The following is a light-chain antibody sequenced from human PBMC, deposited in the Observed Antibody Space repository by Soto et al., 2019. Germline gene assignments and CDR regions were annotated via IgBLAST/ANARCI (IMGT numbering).Light chain of an antibody. V-gene: IGKV3-15*01. CDR1: QSVSTK. Sequence: EIVMTQSPATLSVSPGERATLSCRASQSVSTKLAWYQQKPGQGPRPLIYGASTRATGIPARFSGSGSGTEFTLTINSLPSEDFALYYCQHYSTGLWTFRQGTKVEIK. CDR3: QHYSTGLWT. J-gene: IGKJ1*01. CDR2: GAS.